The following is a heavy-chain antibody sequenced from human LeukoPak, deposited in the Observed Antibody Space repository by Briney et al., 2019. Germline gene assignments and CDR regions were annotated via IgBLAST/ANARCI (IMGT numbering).Heavy chain of an antibody. CDR1: GFTFSSYW. Sequence: PGGSLRLSCAASGFTFSSYWMSWVRQAPGKGLEWVANIKQDGSEKYYVDSVKGRFTISRDNAKNSLYLQMNSLRAEDTAVYYCARDIGGGIAALAHWGQGTLVTVSS. V-gene: IGHV3-7*01. CDR2: IKQDGSEK. J-gene: IGHJ4*02. D-gene: IGHD6-6*01. CDR3: ARDIGGGIAALAH.